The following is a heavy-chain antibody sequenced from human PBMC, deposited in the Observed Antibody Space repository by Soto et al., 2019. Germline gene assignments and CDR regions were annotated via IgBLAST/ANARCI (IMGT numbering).Heavy chain of an antibody. CDR2: INPHGGST. CDR3: ARSSGGNFGINIEGSNRFDR. V-gene: IGHV1-46*01. CDR1: GDTFTSYY. Sequence: ASVKVSCKAPGDTFTSYYLNWVRQAPGQGLEWMGVINPHGGSTKYAQKFQGRITMTRDTPRSTVYMELSSLRSDDTAIYYCARSSGGNFGINIEGSNRFDRWGQGTLVAVSS. D-gene: IGHD3-3*01. J-gene: IGHJ5*02.